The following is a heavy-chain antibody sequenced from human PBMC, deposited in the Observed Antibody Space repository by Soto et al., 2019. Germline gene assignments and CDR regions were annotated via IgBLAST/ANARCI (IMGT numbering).Heavy chain of an antibody. Sequence: QVQLVQSGAEVKKPGSSVKVSCKASGGTFSSYAISWVRQAPGQGLEWMGGIIPIFGTANYAQKFQGRVTITADESTSTAYMELSSLRSEDTPVYYCARAIHNKDSSGYPLYYYYGMDVWGQGTTVTVSS. J-gene: IGHJ6*02. CDR2: IIPIFGTA. V-gene: IGHV1-69*01. CDR3: ARAIHNKDSSGYPLYYYYGMDV. D-gene: IGHD3-22*01. CDR1: GGTFSSYA.